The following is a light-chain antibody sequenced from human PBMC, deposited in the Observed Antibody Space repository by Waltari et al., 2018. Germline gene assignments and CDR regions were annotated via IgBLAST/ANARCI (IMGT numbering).Light chain of an antibody. Sequence: QSALTQPPSASGSPGQSVTISCTGTPSDIGGYKFVSWFQQHPGKATKLVIYDVSERPSGVPHRFSGSKSGSTATLTVSGLQAEDEADYYCSSYGGKNNLIFGGGTTLTVL. J-gene: IGLJ2*01. CDR3: SSYGGKNNLI. CDR1: PSDIGGYKF. CDR2: DVS. V-gene: IGLV2-8*01.